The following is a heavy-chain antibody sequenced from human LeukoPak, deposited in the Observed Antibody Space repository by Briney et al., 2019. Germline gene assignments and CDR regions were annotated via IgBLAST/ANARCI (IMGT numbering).Heavy chain of an antibody. D-gene: IGHD2-15*01. CDR2: ISYDGSNK. Sequence: GGSLRLSCAASGFTYSSYAMHWVRQAPGKGLEWVAVISYDGSNKYYADSVKGRFTISRDNSKNTLYLQMNSLRAEDTAVYYCARDGYCSGGSCYYYYYYHMDVWGKGTTVTVSS. CDR3: ARDGYCSGGSCYYYYYYHMDV. J-gene: IGHJ6*03. V-gene: IGHV3-30*01. CDR1: GFTYSSYA.